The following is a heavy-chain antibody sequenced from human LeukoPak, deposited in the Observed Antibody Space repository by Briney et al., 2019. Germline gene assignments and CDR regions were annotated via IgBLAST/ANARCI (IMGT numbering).Heavy chain of an antibody. CDR1: GFTFSSYS. D-gene: IGHD6-13*01. J-gene: IGHJ6*02. CDR3: ARAISSSWSGRDYGMDV. Sequence: PGGSLRLSCAASGFTFSSYSMNWVRQAPGEGLEWVSSISSSSSYIYYADSVKGLFTISRDNANNSLYLQMNSLRAEDTAVYYCARAISSSWSGRDYGMDVWGQGTTVTVSS. CDR2: ISSSSSYI. V-gene: IGHV3-21*01.